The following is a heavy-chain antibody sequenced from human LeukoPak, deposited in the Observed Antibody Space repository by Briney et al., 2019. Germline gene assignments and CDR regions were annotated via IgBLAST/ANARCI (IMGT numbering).Heavy chain of an antibody. CDR1: GFTFSSYG. V-gene: IGHV3-30*02. CDR2: IRYDGSNK. J-gene: IGHJ4*02. CDR3: AKVDCSSTSCYVDY. Sequence: GGSLRLSCAASGFTFSSYGMHWVRQAPGKGLEWVAFIRYDGSNKYYADSVKGRFTISRDNSKNTLYLQTNSLRAEDTAVYYCAKVDCSSTSCYVDYWGQGTLVTVSS. D-gene: IGHD2-2*01.